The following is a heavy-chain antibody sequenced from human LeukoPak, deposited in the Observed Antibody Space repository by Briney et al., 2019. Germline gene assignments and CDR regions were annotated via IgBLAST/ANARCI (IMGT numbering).Heavy chain of an antibody. D-gene: IGHD3-10*01. V-gene: IGHV1-46*01. J-gene: IGHJ6*03. CDR1: GYTFTSYY. CDR2: INPSGGST. CDR3: ARDSGAAKGYCYYYMDV. Sequence: GASVKVSCEASGYTFTSYYMHWVRQAPGQGLEWMGIINPSGGSTSYAQKFQGRVTMTRDTSTSTVYMEPSSLRSEDTAVYYCARDSGAAKGYCYYYMDVWGKGTTVTVSS.